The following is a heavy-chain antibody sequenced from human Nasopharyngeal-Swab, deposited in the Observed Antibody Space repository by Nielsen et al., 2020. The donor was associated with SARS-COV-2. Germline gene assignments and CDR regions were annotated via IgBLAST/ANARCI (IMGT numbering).Heavy chain of an antibody. J-gene: IGHJ6*03. CDR2: IYYSGST. CDR3: ARVYYYYYYMDV. CDR1: GGSISSGDYY. V-gene: IGHV4-30-4*01. Sequence: SETLSLTCTVSGGSISSGDYYWSWIRQPPGKGLKWIGYIYYSGSTYYNPSLKSRVTISVDTSKNQFSLKLSSVTAADTAVYYCARVYYYYYYMDVWGKGTTVTVSS.